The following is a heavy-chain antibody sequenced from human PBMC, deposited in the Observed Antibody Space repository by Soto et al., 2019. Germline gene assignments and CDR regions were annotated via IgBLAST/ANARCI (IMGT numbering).Heavy chain of an antibody. J-gene: IGHJ4*02. CDR3: VRDRAYSGYDN. CDR2: IRTDGIRT. CDR1: GFTFSSYW. D-gene: IGHD5-12*01. Sequence: GGSLRLSCAASGFTFSSYWMHWVRQAPGKGLVWVARIRTDGIRTSYADSVKGRFTISRDNAKKTLYLQMNTLRAGDTAVYYCVRDRAYSGYDNWGQGALVTVSS. V-gene: IGHV3-74*01.